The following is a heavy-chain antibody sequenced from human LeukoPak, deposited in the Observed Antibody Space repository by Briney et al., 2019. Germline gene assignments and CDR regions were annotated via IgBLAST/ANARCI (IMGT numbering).Heavy chain of an antibody. CDR3: ARDHGSGWTWAYDY. J-gene: IGHJ4*02. D-gene: IGHD6-19*01. V-gene: IGHV4-59*01. CDR2: ISYSGST. CDR1: GGSISSYY. Sequence: SETLSLTCTVSGGSISSYYWSWIRQPPGKGLDWIGYISYSGSTNYNPSLKSRVTISVDTSKNQFSLKLSSVTAADTAVYYCARDHGSGWTWAYDYWGQGTLVTVSS.